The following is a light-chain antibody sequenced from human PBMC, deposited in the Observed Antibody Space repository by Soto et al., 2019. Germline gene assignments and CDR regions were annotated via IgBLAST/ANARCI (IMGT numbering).Light chain of an antibody. CDR1: QDIAIY. V-gene: IGKV1-9*01. Sequence: IQLTQAPSALSESMGGRVTIPCLASQDIAIYLAWYQQKPGEAPKLLIYAASTLYGGVPSRFSGSGSGTEFTLTISSLQPEDFAAYYCLQHHSYPRTLGQGTKVDIK. CDR3: LQHHSYPRT. J-gene: IGKJ1*01. CDR2: AAS.